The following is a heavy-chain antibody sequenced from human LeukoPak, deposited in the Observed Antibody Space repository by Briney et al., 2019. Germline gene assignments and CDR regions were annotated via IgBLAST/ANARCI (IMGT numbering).Heavy chain of an antibody. J-gene: IGHJ6*02. Sequence: GGSLRLSCTASGFTFGDYVMSWVRQAPGKGLEWVGFIRSKAHGGTTQYAASVKGRFSISRDDSNSIAYLQMNSLKTEDTAVYYCTRDRTYYAGPRYSYYCGMDVWGQGTTVTVSS. CDR1: GFTFGDYV. CDR3: TRDRTYYAGPRYSYYCGMDV. CDR2: IRSKAHGGTT. D-gene: IGHD4-23*01. V-gene: IGHV3-49*04.